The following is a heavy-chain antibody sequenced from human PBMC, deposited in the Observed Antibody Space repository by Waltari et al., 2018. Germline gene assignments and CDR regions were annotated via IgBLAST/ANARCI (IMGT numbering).Heavy chain of an antibody. CDR1: GYTFTTYY. J-gene: IGHJ4*02. D-gene: IGHD2-15*01. CDR2: INPNSEVT. CDR3: AREACSGGACYSHDY. Sequence: QVQLVQSGAEVKMTGASVKVSCKTSGYTFTTYYMHWVRQAPGQGLEWMGGINPNSEVTKYAQKFQGWVTMTRDTSISTAYMKVSRLRSDDTAVYYCAREACSGGACYSHDYWGQGTLVTVSS. V-gene: IGHV1-2*04.